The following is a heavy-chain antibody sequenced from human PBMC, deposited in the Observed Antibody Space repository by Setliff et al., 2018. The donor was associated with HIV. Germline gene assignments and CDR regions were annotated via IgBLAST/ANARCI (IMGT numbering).Heavy chain of an antibody. CDR3: ARDRGSSYYYYYYMDV. V-gene: IGHV4-34*01. Sequence: SDTLSLTCAVYGGSFTTNYWTWIRQPPGKGLEWIGEINHIGNTNYNPSPKSRVTISLDTSKQQFSLKLTSLTAADTAVYYCARDRGSSYYYYYYMDVWGKGTTVTVSS. D-gene: IGHD6-6*01. CDR2: INHIGNT. J-gene: IGHJ6*03. CDR1: GGSFTTNY.